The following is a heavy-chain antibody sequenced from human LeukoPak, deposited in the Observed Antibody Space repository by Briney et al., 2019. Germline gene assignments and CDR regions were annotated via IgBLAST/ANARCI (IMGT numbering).Heavy chain of an antibody. V-gene: IGHV1-69*13. CDR2: IIPIFGTA. Sequence: ASVKVSCKASGYTFTNYGISWVRQAPGQGLEWMGGIIPIFGTANYAQKFQGRVTITADESTSTAYMELSSLRSEDTAVYYCAREGQGATYYYDSSGYYPNWFDPWGQGTLVTVSS. CDR3: AREGQGATYYYDSSGYYPNWFDP. CDR1: GYTFTNYG. D-gene: IGHD3-22*01. J-gene: IGHJ5*02.